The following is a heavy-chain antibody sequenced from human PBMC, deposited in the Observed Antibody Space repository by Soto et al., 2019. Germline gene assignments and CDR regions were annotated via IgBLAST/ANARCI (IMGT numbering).Heavy chain of an antibody. CDR1: GFTFSNYG. J-gene: IGHJ4*02. D-gene: IGHD2-21*01. CDR3: AKEWLFHFDY. V-gene: IGHV3-30*18. Sequence: GGSLRLSCAASGFTFSNYGIHWVRQAPGKGLEWVAVISHDGNKEYYADSVKGRFTVSRDNSKKTVYLQMNSLRAEDTAMYYCAKEWLFHFDYWGQGTLVTVSS. CDR2: ISHDGNKE.